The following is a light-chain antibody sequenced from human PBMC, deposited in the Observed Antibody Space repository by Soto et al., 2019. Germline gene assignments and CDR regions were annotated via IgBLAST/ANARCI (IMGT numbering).Light chain of an antibody. Sequence: EIVMTQSPATLSVSPGERATLSCRASQSVSSNLAWYQQKPGQAPRLLIYGGSTRATGIPARFSGSGSATEFTHTISSLLAEDFAVYYWQQYNNWPPTFGQGTRLEIK. CDR2: GGS. V-gene: IGKV3-15*01. J-gene: IGKJ5*01. CDR1: QSVSSN. CDR3: QQYNNWPPT.